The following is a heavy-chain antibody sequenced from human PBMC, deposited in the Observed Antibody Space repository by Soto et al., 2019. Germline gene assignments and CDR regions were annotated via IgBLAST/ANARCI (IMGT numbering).Heavy chain of an antibody. Sequence: QLQLQESGPGLVKPSETLSLTCTVSGGSISSSSYYWGWIRQPPGKGLEWIGSIYYSGSTYYNPSLKSRVTISVDTSKNQFSLKLSSVTAADTAVYYCARQTSGGYGSGIIYYYYGMDVWGQGTTVTVSS. CDR3: ARQTSGGYGSGIIYYYYGMDV. J-gene: IGHJ6*02. CDR2: IYYSGST. V-gene: IGHV4-39*01. CDR1: GGSISSSSYY. D-gene: IGHD3-10*01.